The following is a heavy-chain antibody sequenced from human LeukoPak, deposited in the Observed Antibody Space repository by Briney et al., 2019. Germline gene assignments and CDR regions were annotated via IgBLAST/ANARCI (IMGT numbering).Heavy chain of an antibody. V-gene: IGHV3-73*01. CDR3: TRPPPYSSSSFSQVDV. CDR2: IRSKANSYAT. D-gene: IGHD6-13*01. Sequence: GGSLRLSCAASGFTFSGSAMHWVRQASGKGLEWVGRIRSKANSYATAYAASVKGRFTISRDDSKNTAYLQMNSLKTEDTAVYYCTRPPPYSSSSFSQVDVWGKGTTVTVSS. CDR1: GFTFSGSA. J-gene: IGHJ6*04.